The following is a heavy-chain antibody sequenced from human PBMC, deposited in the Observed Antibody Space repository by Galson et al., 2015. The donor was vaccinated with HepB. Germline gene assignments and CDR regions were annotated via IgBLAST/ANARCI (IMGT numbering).Heavy chain of an antibody. D-gene: IGHD2-15*01. CDR2: ISSSSSTI. J-gene: IGHJ6*03. Sequence: SLRLSCAASGFTFSSYSMNWVRQAPGKGLEWVSYISSSSSTIYYADSVKGRFTISRDNAKNSLYLQMNSLRAEDTAVYYCARLSGGTQYYYYYYYMDVWGKGTTVTVSS. CDR3: ARLSGGTQYYYYYYYMDV. CDR1: GFTFSSYS. V-gene: IGHV3-48*04.